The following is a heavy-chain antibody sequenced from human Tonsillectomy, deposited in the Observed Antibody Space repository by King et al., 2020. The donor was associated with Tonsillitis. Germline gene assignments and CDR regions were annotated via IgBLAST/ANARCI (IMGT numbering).Heavy chain of an antibody. Sequence: VQLVESGGGLVQPGGSLRLSCAASAFTFSNYAMSWVRQAPGKGLEWVSTISGTGGSTYYADSVKGRFTISRDNSKNTLYLQMNSLRAEDTAVYYCAKDRTGTTWYYYGMDVWSQGTTVTASS. J-gene: IGHJ6*02. CDR3: AKDRTGTTWYYYGMDV. CDR2: ISGTGGST. D-gene: IGHD1-7*01. CDR1: AFTFSNYA. V-gene: IGHV3-23*04.